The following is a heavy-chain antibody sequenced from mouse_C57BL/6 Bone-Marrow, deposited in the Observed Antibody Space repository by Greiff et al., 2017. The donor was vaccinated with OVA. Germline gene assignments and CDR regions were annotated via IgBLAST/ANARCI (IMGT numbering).Heavy chain of an antibody. J-gene: IGHJ1*03. CDR1: GFNITNTY. D-gene: IGHD1-1*01. CDR2: IDPANGNT. Sequence: VQLQQPVAELVRPGASVKLSCTASGFNITNTYMHWVKQRPEQGLEWIGRIDPANGNTKYTPKFQGKATITADPSSNPAYLQLRSLPAEDTAVYGGARGAVVATKYVEVWGTGTTVTVAS. CDR3: ARGAVVATKYVEV. V-gene: IGHV14-3*01.